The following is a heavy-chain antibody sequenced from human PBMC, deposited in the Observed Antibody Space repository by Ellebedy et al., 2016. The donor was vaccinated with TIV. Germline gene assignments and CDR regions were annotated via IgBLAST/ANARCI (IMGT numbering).Heavy chain of an antibody. D-gene: IGHD3-3*01. CDR3: AGDLDV. CDR2: INNDGSST. Sequence: PGGSLRLSCAASRVTFRSYWMHWVRQAPGEGLVWVARINNDGSSTNYADSVKGRFTISRDNAESILHLQMNSLRVEDTAMYYCAGDLDVWGQGILVTVSS. CDR1: RVTFRSYW. J-gene: IGHJ4*02. V-gene: IGHV3-74*01.